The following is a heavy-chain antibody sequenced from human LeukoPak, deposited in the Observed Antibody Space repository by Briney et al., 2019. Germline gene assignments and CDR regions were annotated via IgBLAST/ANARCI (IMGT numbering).Heavy chain of an antibody. J-gene: IGHJ6*03. V-gene: IGHV4-34*01. CDR1: GGSISSYY. Sequence: PSETLSLTCTVSGGSISSYYWSWIRQPPGKGLEWIGEINHSGITNYNPSLKSRVTISVDTSRNQISLKLSSVTAADTAVYYCARVYGSGSYYNGYYYYYMDVWGKGTTVTISS. D-gene: IGHD3-10*01. CDR3: ARVYGSGSYYNGYYYYYMDV. CDR2: INHSGIT.